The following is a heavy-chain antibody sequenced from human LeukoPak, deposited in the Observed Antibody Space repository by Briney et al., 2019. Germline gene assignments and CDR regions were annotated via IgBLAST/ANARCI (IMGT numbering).Heavy chain of an antibody. J-gene: IGHJ4*02. CDR1: GASITDSGYY. CDR2: VPFRGGT. V-gene: IGHV4-30-4*01. Sequence: SETLSLTCSVSGASITDSGYYWSWIRQPPGKGLELIGFVPFRGGTYYSPSLMSRVTISQDTSKNQFSLSLTSVTAAGTAVYFCARGGPYGDPYTFWGQGRMIAVS. CDR3: ARGGPYGDPYTF. D-gene: IGHD4-17*01.